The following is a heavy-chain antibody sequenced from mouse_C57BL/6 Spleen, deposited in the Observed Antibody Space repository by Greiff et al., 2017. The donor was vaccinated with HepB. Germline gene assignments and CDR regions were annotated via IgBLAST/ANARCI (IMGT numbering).Heavy chain of an antibody. Sequence: VQLVESDAELVKPGASVKISCKVSGYTFTDHTIHWMKQRPEQGLEWIGYIYPRDGSTKYNEKFKGKATLTADKSSSTAYMQLNSLTSEDSAVYFCAREDDGYYDGLAYWGQGTTLTVSS. V-gene: IGHV1-78*01. CDR3: AREDDGYYDGLAY. J-gene: IGHJ2*01. CDR2: IYPRDGST. D-gene: IGHD2-3*01. CDR1: GYTFTDHT.